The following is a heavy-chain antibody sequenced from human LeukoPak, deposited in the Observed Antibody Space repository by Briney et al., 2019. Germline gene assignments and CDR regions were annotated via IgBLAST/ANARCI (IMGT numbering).Heavy chain of an antibody. CDR3: ARDRGIMITFGGVIAPLDY. D-gene: IGHD3-16*02. V-gene: IGHV1-69*04. CDR2: IIPILGIA. CDR1: GGTFSSYA. Sequence: EASVKVSCKASGGTFSSYAISWVRQAPGQGLEWMGRIIPILGIANYAQKFQGRVTITADKSTSTAYMELSSLRSEDTAVYYCARDRGIMITFGGVIAPLDYWGQGTLVTVSS. J-gene: IGHJ4*02.